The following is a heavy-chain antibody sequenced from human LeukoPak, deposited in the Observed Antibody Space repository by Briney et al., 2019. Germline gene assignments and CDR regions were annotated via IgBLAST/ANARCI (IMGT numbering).Heavy chain of an antibody. Sequence: SETLSLTCTVSGGSISSYYWSWIRQPPGEGLEWIGYIYYSGSTNYNPSLKSRVTISVDTSKNQFSLKLSSVTAADTAVYYCATRGDYGDYLADYWGQGTLVTVSS. CDR3: ATRGDYGDYLADY. V-gene: IGHV4-59*01. CDR2: IYYSGST. CDR1: GGSISSYY. J-gene: IGHJ4*02. D-gene: IGHD4-17*01.